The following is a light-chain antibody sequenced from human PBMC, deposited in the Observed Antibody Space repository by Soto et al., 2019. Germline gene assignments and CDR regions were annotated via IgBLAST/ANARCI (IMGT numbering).Light chain of an antibody. CDR1: SSDIGGYNY. CDR3: MSYTISTTVV. CDR2: EVS. J-gene: IGLJ2*01. Sequence: QSALTQPASVSGSPGQSITISCTGTSSDIGGYNYVSWYQQHPGKAPQLMIFEVSNRPSGVSNRFSGSKSDNTASLTISGLQAEDEADYYCMSYTISTTVVFGGGTKLTVL. V-gene: IGLV2-14*01.